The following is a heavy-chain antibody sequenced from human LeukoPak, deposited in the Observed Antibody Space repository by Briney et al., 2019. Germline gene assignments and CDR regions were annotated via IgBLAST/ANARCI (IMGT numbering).Heavy chain of an antibody. CDR1: GFSFSSYT. V-gene: IGHV3-48*02. CDR2: ISTSGSTI. D-gene: IGHD2-2*01. CDR3: ARDLVVVPVTMRNYYYGLDV. J-gene: IGHJ6*02. Sequence: GGSLRLSCAASGFSFSSYTMNWVRQAPGKGLEWVSYISTSGSTIYYADPVEGRFTISRDNAKNSLYLQMNSLRDEDTALYYCARDLVVVPVTMRNYYYGLDVWGQGTTVTVS.